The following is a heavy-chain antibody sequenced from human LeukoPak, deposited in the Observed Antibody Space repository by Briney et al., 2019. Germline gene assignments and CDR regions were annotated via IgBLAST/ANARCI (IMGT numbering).Heavy chain of an antibody. CDR3: AREKHDGKMATTNNFDY. CDR1: GFRFNTYW. J-gene: IGHJ4*02. V-gene: IGHV3-7*01. D-gene: IGHD5-24*01. Sequence: GGSLRLSCAASGFRFNTYWMSWVRQAPGKGLEWVANIKQDGNEKYYADSVKGRFTISRDNAKNSLYLQMNSLRAEDTAVYYCAREKHDGKMATTNNFDYWGQGTLVTVSS. CDR2: IKQDGNEK.